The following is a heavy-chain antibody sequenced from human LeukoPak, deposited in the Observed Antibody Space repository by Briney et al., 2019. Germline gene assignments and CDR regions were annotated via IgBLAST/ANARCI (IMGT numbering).Heavy chain of an antibody. CDR3: AYSSSWRKFDY. CDR1: GFTFSSYA. Sequence: GGSLRLSCAASGFTFSSYAMSWVRQAPGKGLEWVSAISGSGGSTYYADSVKGRFTISRDNSKDTLYLQMNSLRAEDTAVYYCAYSSSWRKFDYWGQGTLVTVSS. V-gene: IGHV3-23*01. CDR2: ISGSGGST. D-gene: IGHD6-13*01. J-gene: IGHJ4*02.